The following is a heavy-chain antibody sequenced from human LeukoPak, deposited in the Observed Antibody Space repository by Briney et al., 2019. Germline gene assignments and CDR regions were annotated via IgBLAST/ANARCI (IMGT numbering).Heavy chain of an antibody. CDR2: ISYDGSNK. Sequence: QPGGSLRLSCAASGFTFSSYAMHWVRQAPGKGLEWVAVISYDGSNKYYADSVKGRFTISRDNSKNTLYLQMNSLRAEDTALYYCAKEHPNSYGSGSYNFDYWGQGTLVTVSS. V-gene: IGHV3-30-3*01. J-gene: IGHJ4*02. CDR3: AKEHPNSYGSGSYNFDY. CDR1: GFTFSSYA. D-gene: IGHD3-10*01.